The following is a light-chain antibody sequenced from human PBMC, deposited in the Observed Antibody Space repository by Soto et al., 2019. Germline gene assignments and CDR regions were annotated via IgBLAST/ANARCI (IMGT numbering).Light chain of an antibody. J-gene: IGKJ4*01. CDR2: GAS. CDR1: QSVSSSY. V-gene: IGKV3-20*01. CDR3: QQYGSSPPLT. Sequence: EIVLTQSPGTLSLSPGERATLSCRASQSVSSSYLAWYQQKPGQAPRLLIYGASSRATGIPARFSGSGSGTDFTLTIIRLEPEDFAVYYCQQYGSSPPLTFGGGTKVEIK.